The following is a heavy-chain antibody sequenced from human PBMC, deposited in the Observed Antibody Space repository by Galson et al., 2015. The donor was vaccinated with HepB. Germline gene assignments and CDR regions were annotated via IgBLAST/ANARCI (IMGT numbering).Heavy chain of an antibody. J-gene: IGHJ4*02. CDR2: ISSSSGTI. V-gene: IGHV3-48*01. CDR1: GFTFSSYN. D-gene: IGHD6-19*01. CDR3: ARDFSGGWYAY. Sequence: SLRLSCAASGFTFSSYNMNWVRQAPGKGLEWVSYISSSSGTIYYADSVKGRFTVSRGNAKKSLYLQMNSLRAEDTAVYYCARDFSGGWYAYWGRGTLVTVSS.